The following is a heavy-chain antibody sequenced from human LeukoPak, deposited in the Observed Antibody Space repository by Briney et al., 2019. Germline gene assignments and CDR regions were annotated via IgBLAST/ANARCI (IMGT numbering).Heavy chain of an antibody. CDR2: INAGNGNT. CDR3: ARDRAGWKTFDY. CDR1: GYTFTSYA. V-gene: IGHV1-3*01. D-gene: IGHD6-19*01. Sequence: GASVKVSCKASGYTFTSYAMHWVRQASGQRLEWMGWINAGNGNTKYSQKFQGRVTITRDTSASTAYMELSSLRSEDTAVYYCARDRAGWKTFDYWGQGTLVTVSS. J-gene: IGHJ4*02.